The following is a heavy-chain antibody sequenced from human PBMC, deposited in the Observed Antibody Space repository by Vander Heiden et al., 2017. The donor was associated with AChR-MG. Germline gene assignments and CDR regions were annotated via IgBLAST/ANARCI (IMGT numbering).Heavy chain of an antibody. D-gene: IGHD1-1*01. Sequence: QVQLVQSGTEVKKPGASVKISCKASGYTFSSHGITWVRQAPGQGPEWMGWVSGYNGNTNYAYKFYGRVTMIADTSTNTAYLEVRGLRLDDTAVYFCARGHWNPPDYWGQGTLVTVSS. CDR3: ARGHWNPPDY. J-gene: IGHJ4*02. CDR2: VSGYNGNT. CDR1: GYTFSSHG. V-gene: IGHV1-18*01.